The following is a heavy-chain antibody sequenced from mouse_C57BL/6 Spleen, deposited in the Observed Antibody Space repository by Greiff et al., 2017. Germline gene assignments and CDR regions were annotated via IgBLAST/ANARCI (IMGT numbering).Heavy chain of an antibody. Sequence: QVQLQQPGAELVKPGASVKLSCKASGYTFTSYWMHWVKQRPGRGLERIGRIDPNSGGNKYNEKFKSKATLSVDKPSSTAYMRLSSLTSEDSAVYYCARRVYDGYYYAMDYWGQGTSVTVSS. CDR3: ARRVYDGYYYAMDY. D-gene: IGHD2-3*01. J-gene: IGHJ4*01. CDR2: IDPNSGGN. CDR1: GYTFTSYW. V-gene: IGHV1-72*01.